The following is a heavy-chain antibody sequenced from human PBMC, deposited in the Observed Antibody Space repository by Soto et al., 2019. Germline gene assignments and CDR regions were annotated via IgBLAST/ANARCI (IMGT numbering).Heavy chain of an antibody. Sequence: PGESLKISCKGSGYSFTSYWISWVRQMPGKGLEWMGRIDPSDSYTNYSPSFQGHVTISADKSISTAYLQWSSLKASDTAMYYCARQGDCSSTSCYTGDHYYYGMDVWGQGTTVTVSS. D-gene: IGHD2-2*02. CDR2: IDPSDSYT. J-gene: IGHJ6*02. CDR1: GYSFTSYW. V-gene: IGHV5-10-1*01. CDR3: ARQGDCSSTSCYTGDHYYYGMDV.